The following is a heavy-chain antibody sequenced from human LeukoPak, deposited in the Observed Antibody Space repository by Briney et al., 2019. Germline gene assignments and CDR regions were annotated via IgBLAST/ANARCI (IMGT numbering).Heavy chain of an antibody. D-gene: IGHD4/OR15-4a*01. CDR3: GRVMDTGYGGKLLGYYYYMDV. CDR2: IIHSGST. V-gene: IGHV4-34*12. J-gene: IGHJ6*03. Sequence: SETLSLTCGVYGGSFSGYYWSWIRQPPGKGLEWIGEIIHSGSTNYNPSPKSRVTISVDTSKNQFSLKLSSVTAADTAVYYCGRVMDTGYGGKLLGYYYYMDVWGKGTTVTVSS. CDR1: GGSFSGYY.